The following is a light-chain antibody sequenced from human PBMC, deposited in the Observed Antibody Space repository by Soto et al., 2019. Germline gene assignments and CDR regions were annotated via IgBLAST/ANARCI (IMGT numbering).Light chain of an antibody. Sequence: QSVLTQPASVSGSPGQAITISCSGSSSDVGAHNFVSWYQHHPGKAPKLMIYGVSNRPSGVSNRFSGSKSGNTASLTISGLQAEDEADYYCNSYTSSNTYVFGSGTKVT. CDR2: GVS. CDR1: SSDVGAHNF. V-gene: IGLV2-14*01. CDR3: NSYTSSNTYV. J-gene: IGLJ1*01.